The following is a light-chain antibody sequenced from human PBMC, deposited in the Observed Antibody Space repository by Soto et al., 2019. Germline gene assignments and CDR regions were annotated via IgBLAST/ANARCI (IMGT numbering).Light chain of an antibody. CDR2: DAS. CDR3: QQYGRTPLT. CDR1: QTVRNNY. J-gene: IGKJ4*01. Sequence: EFVLTQSPGTLSLSPGERATLSCRASQTVRNNYLAWYQQKPGQAPRLLIYDASSRATGIPDRFSGGGSGTDFTLTISRLEPEDFAVYYCQQYGRTPLTLGGGTKVDIK. V-gene: IGKV3-20*01.